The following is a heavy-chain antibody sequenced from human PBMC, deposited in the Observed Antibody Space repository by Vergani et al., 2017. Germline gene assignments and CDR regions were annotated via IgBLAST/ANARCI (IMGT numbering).Heavy chain of an antibody. V-gene: IGHV1-18*01. Sequence: QVQLVQSGAEVKKPGASVKVSCKASGYTFTSYGISWVRQAPGHGLEWMGWISAYNGNTNYAQKLQGRVTMTTDTSTSTAYMELRSLRSDDTAVYYCARVLLNNYYESSGAMDVWGQGTTVTVSS. D-gene: IGHD3-22*01. J-gene: IGHJ6*02. CDR2: ISAYNGNT. CDR1: GYTFTSYG. CDR3: ARVLLNNYYESSGAMDV.